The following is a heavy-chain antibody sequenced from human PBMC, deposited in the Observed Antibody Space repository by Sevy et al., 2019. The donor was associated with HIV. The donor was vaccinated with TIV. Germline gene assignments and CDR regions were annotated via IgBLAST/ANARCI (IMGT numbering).Heavy chain of an antibody. CDR1: GYTFTSYD. V-gene: IGHV1-8*01. Sequence: ASVKVSCKASGYTFTSYDINWVRQATGQGLEWIGWMNPNSGNTGYAQKFQGRVTMTRNTSISTAYMELSSLRSEDTAVYYCARTERRPTKHNWFDPWGQGTLVTVSS. J-gene: IGHJ5*02. CDR2: MNPNSGNT. D-gene: IGHD1-1*01. CDR3: ARTERRPTKHNWFDP.